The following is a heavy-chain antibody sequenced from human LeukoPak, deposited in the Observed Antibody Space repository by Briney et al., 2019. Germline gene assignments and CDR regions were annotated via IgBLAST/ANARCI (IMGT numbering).Heavy chain of an antibody. CDR3: ARVADILTGYALYYYAMDV. V-gene: IGHV4-4*07. CDR1: AGSISNSY. J-gene: IGHJ6*02. D-gene: IGHD3-9*01. CDR2: IYSSGST. Sequence: SETPSLTCTVSAGSISNSYWSWTRQPAGKGLEWIGRIYSSGSTDYNPSLKSRVTMSIDTSNNQFSLRLTSVTAADTAVYYCARVADILTGYALYYYAMDVWGQGTTVTVSS.